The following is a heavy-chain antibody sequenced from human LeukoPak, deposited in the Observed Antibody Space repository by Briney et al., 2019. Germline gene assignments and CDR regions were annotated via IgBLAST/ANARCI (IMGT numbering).Heavy chain of an antibody. V-gene: IGHV6-1*01. Sequence: SQTLSLTCAISGDSVSSNSAAWNWIRQSPSRGLERLGRTYYRSKWYNDYAVSVKSRITINPDTSKNQFSLQLNSVTPEDTAVYYCARGLPSVWFGELFYYYGMDVWGQGTTVTVSS. D-gene: IGHD3-10*01. CDR2: TYYRSKWYN. J-gene: IGHJ6*02. CDR3: ARGLPSVWFGELFYYYGMDV. CDR1: GDSVSSNSAA.